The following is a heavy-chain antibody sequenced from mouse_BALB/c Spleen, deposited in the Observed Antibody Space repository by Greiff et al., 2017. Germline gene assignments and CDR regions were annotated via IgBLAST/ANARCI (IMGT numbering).Heavy chain of an antibody. CDR2: IYPGDGDT. V-gene: IGHV1-82*01. CDR3: ARSGYYGSPWFAY. D-gene: IGHD1-1*01. J-gene: IGHJ3*01. Sequence: QLQESGPELVKPGASVKISCKASGYAFSSSWMNWVKQRPGQGLEWIGRIYPGDGDTNYNGKFKGKATLTADKSSSTAYMQLSSLTSVDSAVYFCARSGYYGSPWFAYWGQGTLVTVSA. CDR1: GYAFSSSW.